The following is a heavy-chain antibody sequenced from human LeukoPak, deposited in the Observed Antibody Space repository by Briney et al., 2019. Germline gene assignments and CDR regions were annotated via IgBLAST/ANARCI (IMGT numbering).Heavy chain of an antibody. CDR3: ARSVGYYVDY. D-gene: IGHD3-3*01. CDR1: GFTFSSYF. CDR2: INSDGTNK. V-gene: IGHV3-74*03. J-gene: IGHJ4*02. Sequence: GGSLRLSCAASGFTFSSYFMHWVRQVPGKGLVWVSRINSDGTNKVYADSVKGRVTISRDNAENTLYLQMNSLRAEDTAVYYCARSVGYYVDYWGQGTLVTVSS.